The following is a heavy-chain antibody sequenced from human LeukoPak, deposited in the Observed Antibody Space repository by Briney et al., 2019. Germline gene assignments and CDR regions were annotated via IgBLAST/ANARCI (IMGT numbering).Heavy chain of an antibody. CDR1: GGSFSGYY. V-gene: IGHV4-34*01. D-gene: IGHD3-10*01. CDR3: ARAFTSGERWFDP. CDR2: INHSGST. Sequence: SETLSLTCAVYGGSFSGYYWSWILQPPGKGLEWIGEINHSGSTNYNPSLKSRVTISVDTSKNQFSLKLSSVTAADTAVYYCARAFTSGERWFDPWGQGTLVTVSS. J-gene: IGHJ5*02.